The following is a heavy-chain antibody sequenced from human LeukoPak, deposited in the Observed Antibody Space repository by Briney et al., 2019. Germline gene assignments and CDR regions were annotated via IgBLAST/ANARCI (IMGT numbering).Heavy chain of an antibody. J-gene: IGHJ4*02. CDR1: GFPFSTYA. V-gene: IGHV3-23*01. CDR2: IRGSDGST. CDR3: AKDVYGDYGGLDY. D-gene: IGHD4-17*01. Sequence: PGGPLRLSCAASGFPFSTYAMSWVRQAPGKGLEWVSSIRGSDGSTYYADSVKGRFAISRDNSKNTLYLQMNSLRAEDTAVYYCAKDVYGDYGGLDYWGQGTLVTVSS.